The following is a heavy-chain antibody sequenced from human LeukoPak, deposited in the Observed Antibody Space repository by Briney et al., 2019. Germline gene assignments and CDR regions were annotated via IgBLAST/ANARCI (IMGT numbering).Heavy chain of an antibody. CDR3: ARVYGAVAGWGDLRY. CDR2: IYYSGIT. V-gene: IGHV4-39*07. CDR1: GGSIRDNVYF. Sequence: SETLSLTCTVSGGSIRDNVYFWGWIRQPPGKGLEWIAGIYYSGITYSNPSLESRVTISLDTSKNQFSLRLTSLTAADTAVYYCARVYGAVAGWGDLRYWGQGTLVTVSS. D-gene: IGHD6-19*01. J-gene: IGHJ4*02.